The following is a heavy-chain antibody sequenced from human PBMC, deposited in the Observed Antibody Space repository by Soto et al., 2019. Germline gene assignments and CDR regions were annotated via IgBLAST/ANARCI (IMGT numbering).Heavy chain of an antibody. Sequence: TVSGGSISSGGYYWSWIRQHPGKGLEWIGYIYYSGSTYYNPSLKSRVTISVDTSKNQFSLKLSSVTAADTAVYYCARAYYYDSSGEYDAFDIWGQGTMVTVSS. J-gene: IGHJ3*02. CDR2: IYYSGST. CDR3: ARAYYYDSSGEYDAFDI. D-gene: IGHD3-22*01. V-gene: IGHV4-31*03. CDR1: GGSISSGGYY.